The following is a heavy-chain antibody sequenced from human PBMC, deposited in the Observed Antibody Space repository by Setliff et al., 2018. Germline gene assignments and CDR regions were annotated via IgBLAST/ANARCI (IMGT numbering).Heavy chain of an antibody. CDR1: GFTFSDYY. Sequence: GGSLRLSCAASGFTFSDYYMSWIRQAPGKGLEWVSYISSSSSYTNYADSVKGRFTISRDNAKNSLYLQMNSLRAEDTAVYYCARERSYPNYYYYYGMDVWGQGTTVTVSS. CDR2: ISSSSSYT. V-gene: IGHV3-11*05. J-gene: IGHJ6*02. CDR3: ARERSYPNYYYYYGMDV. D-gene: IGHD3-16*01.